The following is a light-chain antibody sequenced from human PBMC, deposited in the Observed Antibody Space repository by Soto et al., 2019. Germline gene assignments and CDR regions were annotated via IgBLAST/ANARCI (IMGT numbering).Light chain of an antibody. CDR1: QSVSSN. Sequence: ETVMTQSPATLSVSPGERPTLSCRASQSVSSNLAWYQQKPGQAPRLLIYDASTRATGIPARFSGSGSGTEFTLTISSLQSEDCAVYYCQQYNTWPLTFGPGTKVYIK. CDR3: QQYNTWPLT. J-gene: IGKJ3*01. V-gene: IGKV3-15*01. CDR2: DAS.